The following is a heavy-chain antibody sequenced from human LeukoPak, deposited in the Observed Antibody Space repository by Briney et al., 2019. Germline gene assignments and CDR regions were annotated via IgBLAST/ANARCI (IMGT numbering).Heavy chain of an antibody. V-gene: IGHV1-69*04. D-gene: IGHD3-22*01. CDR1: GGTFSSYA. J-gene: IGHJ4*02. CDR2: IIPILGIA. Sequence: ASVEVSCKASGGTFSSYAISWVRQAPGQGLEWMGRIIPILGIANYAQKFQGRVTITADKSTSTAYMELSSLRSEDTAVYYCARALNDSSGYYYHYYFDYWGQGTLVTVSS. CDR3: ARALNDSSGYYYHYYFDY.